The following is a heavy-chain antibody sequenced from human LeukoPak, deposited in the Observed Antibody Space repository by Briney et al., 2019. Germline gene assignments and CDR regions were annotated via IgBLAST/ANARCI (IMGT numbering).Heavy chain of an antibody. V-gene: IGHV5-51*01. CDR3: ARPARGYYGSGSYVDY. J-gene: IGHJ4*02. CDR2: IYPGDSDT. CDR1: GYSFTNYW. D-gene: IGHD3-10*01. Sequence: GESLKISCKGSGYSFTNYWIGWVRQMPGKGPEWMGIIYPGDSDTRYYPSFQGQVTISADKSISTAYLQWSSLKASDTAIYYCARPARGYYGSGSYVDYWGQGTLVTVSS.